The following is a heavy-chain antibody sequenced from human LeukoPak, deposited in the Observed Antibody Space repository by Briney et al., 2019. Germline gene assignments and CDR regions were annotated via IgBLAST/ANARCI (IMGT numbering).Heavy chain of an antibody. CDR3: ARESITIFGVVHVDY. Sequence: PSETLSLTCTVSGGSISSYYWSWIRQPPGRGLEWIGYIYYSGSTNYNPSLKSRVTISVDTSKNQFSLKLSSVTAADTAVYYCARESITIFGVVHVDYWGQGTLVTVSS. CDR1: GGSISSYY. D-gene: IGHD3-3*01. J-gene: IGHJ4*02. V-gene: IGHV4-59*12. CDR2: IYYSGST.